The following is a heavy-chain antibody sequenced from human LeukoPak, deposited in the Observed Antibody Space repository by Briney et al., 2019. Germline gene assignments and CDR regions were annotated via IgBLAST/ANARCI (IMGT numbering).Heavy chain of an antibody. CDR3: ARSNYYDSSGYYPDAFDI. CDR1: GYSFTNYW. D-gene: IGHD3-22*01. V-gene: IGHV5-51*01. J-gene: IGHJ3*02. Sequence: GESLKISCKGSGYSFTNYWIAWVRQMPGKGLEWMGIIYPGDSDTRYSPSFQGQVTISADKSISTAYLQWSSLKASDTAMYYCARSNYYDSSGYYPDAFDIWGQGTMVTVSS. CDR2: IYPGDSDT.